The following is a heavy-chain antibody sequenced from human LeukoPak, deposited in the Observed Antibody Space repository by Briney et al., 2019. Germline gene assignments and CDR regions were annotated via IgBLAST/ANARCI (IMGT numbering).Heavy chain of an antibody. Sequence: SETLSLTCTVSGVSSSSYAWSWVRQSAGKGLEWIGRIYTSGSTNYNPSLKSRVSMSVDTSKNQFSLRLRSVTAADTAVYYCARESGYYYDTSGYTFDYWGQGILVTVSS. J-gene: IGHJ4*02. CDR3: ARESGYYYDTSGYTFDY. V-gene: IGHV4-4*07. CDR1: GVSSSSYA. D-gene: IGHD3-22*01. CDR2: IYTSGST.